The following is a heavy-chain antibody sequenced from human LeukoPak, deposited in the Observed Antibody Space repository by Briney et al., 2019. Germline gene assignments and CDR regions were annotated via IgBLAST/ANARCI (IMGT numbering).Heavy chain of an antibody. CDR1: GFTFGSFS. CDR2: ISSSGSGTYI. CDR3: ARDPGRSGGSCYSDY. V-gene: IGHV3-21*01. Sequence: GGSLRLSCAASGFTFGSFSMTWVRQAPGKGLEWVSTISSSGSGTYIYYADSVKGRLTISRDNAKNSLYLQMNSLRAEDTAVYYCARDPGRSGGSCYSDYWGQGTLVTVSS. D-gene: IGHD2-15*01. J-gene: IGHJ4*02.